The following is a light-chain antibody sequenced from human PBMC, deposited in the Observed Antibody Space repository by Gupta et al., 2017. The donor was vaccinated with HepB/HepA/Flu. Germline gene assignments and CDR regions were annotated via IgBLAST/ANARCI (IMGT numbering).Light chain of an antibody. Sequence: DIQMTQSPSSLSASVGDRVTITCRASQSIGNHLNWYQQKPGKVPEFLMYAASTLQRGVPSRFSGSGSGTEFTLTISNLQPEDFATYYCQQSDSFPRIFGQGTKLEIK. J-gene: IGKJ2*01. CDR1: QSIGNH. CDR3: QQSDSFPRI. V-gene: IGKV1-39*01. CDR2: AAS.